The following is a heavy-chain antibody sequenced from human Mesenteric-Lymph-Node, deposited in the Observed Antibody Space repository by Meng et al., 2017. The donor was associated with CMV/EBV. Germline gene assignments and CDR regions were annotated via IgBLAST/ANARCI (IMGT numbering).Heavy chain of an antibody. CDR2: IRYDGNIK. CDR1: GFTFRGYC. D-gene: IGHD2-2*01. Sequence: GGSLRLSCVASGFTFRGYCMHWVRQAPGKGLEWVAYIRYDGNIKYYGDSVKGRFSVSRDNSKNTLYLQMNSLRADDTAVYYCVRDGQLPAYSHDAFDIWGHGTMVTVSS. V-gene: IGHV3-30*02. J-gene: IGHJ3*02. CDR3: VRDGQLPAYSHDAFDI.